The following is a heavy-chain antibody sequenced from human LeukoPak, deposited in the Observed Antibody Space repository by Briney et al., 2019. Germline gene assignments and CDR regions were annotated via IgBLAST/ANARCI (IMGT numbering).Heavy chain of an antibody. Sequence: PSETLSLTCAVYGGSFSGYYWSWIRQPPGKGLEWIGEINHSGSTNYNPSLKSRVTISVDTSKNQFSLKLSSVTAADTAVYYCARGDSSGWYDNYYGMDVWGQGTTVTVSS. CDR2: INHSGST. J-gene: IGHJ6*02. V-gene: IGHV4-34*01. D-gene: IGHD6-19*01. CDR3: ARGDSSGWYDNYYGMDV. CDR1: GGSFSGYY.